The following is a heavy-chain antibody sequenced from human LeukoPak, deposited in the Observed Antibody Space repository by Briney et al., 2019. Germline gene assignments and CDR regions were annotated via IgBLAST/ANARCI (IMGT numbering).Heavy chain of an antibody. D-gene: IGHD6-6*01. J-gene: IGHJ4*02. CDR2: IRYTGSNK. Sequence: GGSLRLSCAASGLTFSSSGMHWVRQAPGKGLEWVAFIRYTGSNKFYADSVKGRFTVSRDNSKSTLFLQMNSLITDDTAVYYCATHSYYFESWGRGTLVTVSS. CDR1: GLTFSSSG. V-gene: IGHV3-30*02. CDR3: ATHSYYFES.